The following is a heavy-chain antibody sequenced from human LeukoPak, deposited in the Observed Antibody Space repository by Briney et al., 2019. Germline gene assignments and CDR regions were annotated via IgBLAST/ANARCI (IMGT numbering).Heavy chain of an antibody. D-gene: IGHD3-22*01. V-gene: IGHV1-2*02. CDR1: GYTFTGYY. J-gene: IGHJ4*02. Sequence: ASVKVSCKASGYTFTGYYMHWVRQAPGQGLEWMGWINPNSGGTNYAQKFQGRVTMTRDTSISIAYMELSRLRSDDTAVYYCARGVIMIVVEFGYWGQGTLVTVSS. CDR3: ARGVIMIVVEFGY. CDR2: INPNSGGT.